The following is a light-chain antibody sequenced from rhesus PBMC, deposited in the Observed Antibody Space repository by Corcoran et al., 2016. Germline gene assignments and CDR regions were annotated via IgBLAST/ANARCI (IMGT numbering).Light chain of an antibody. Sequence: DIQMTQSPSSLSASVGDRVTITCRASQGISSWLAWYQQQPGKAPKLLIYKASSLQSGVPSRFSGSGSGTDFTLTISSLQPEDFTSYYCQQYKSVPFTFGPGTKLDIK. J-gene: IGKJ3*01. CDR1: QGISSW. CDR2: KAS. V-gene: IGKV1-21*01. CDR3: QQYKSVPFT.